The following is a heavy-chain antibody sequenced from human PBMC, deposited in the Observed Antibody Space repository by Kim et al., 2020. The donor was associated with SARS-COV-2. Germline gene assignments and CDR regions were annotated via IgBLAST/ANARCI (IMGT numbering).Heavy chain of an antibody. Sequence: GGSLRLSCAASGFTFSSYSMNWVRQAPGKGLEWVSCISRRSDYIYYADSVKGRFTISRDNAKNSLYLQMNSLSAEDTAVYYCARGRTPDDWRWFDPWGQGTLVTVSS. V-gene: IGHV3-21*01. CDR1: GFTFSSYS. D-gene: IGHD3-9*01. J-gene: IGHJ5*02. CDR3: ARGRTPDDWRWFDP. CDR2: ISRRSDYI.